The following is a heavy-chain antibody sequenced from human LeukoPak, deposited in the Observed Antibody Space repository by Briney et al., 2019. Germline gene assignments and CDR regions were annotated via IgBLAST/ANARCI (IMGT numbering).Heavy chain of an antibody. D-gene: IGHD3-22*01. CDR2: IYYSGST. Sequence: SETLSLTCTVSGGSISSSSYYWGWIRQPPGKGLEWIGSIYYSGSTYYNPSLKSRVTISVDTSKNQFSLKLSSVTAADTAVYYCARDRYYDSSGPTTNWFDPWGQGTLVTVSS. V-gene: IGHV4-39*07. CDR1: GGSISSSSYY. J-gene: IGHJ5*02. CDR3: ARDRYYDSSGPTTNWFDP.